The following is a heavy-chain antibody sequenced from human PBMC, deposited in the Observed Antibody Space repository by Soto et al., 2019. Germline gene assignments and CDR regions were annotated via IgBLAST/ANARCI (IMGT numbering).Heavy chain of an antibody. V-gene: IGHV1-46*03. J-gene: IGHJ4*02. Sequence: ASVKVSCKASGYTFTSYYMHWVRQAPGQGLEWMGIINPSGGSTSYAQKFQGRVTMTRDTSTSTVYMELSSLRSEDTAVYYCARDLEYRGYGYGYFDYWGQGTLVTVSS. CDR2: INPSGGST. D-gene: IGHD5-18*01. CDR3: ARDLEYRGYGYGYFDY. CDR1: GYTFTSYY.